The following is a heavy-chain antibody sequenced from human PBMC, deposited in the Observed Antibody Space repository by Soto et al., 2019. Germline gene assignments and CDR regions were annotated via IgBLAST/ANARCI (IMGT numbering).Heavy chain of an antibody. CDR3: ARDGRGYSYGPNYYYYYGMDV. CDR1: GWTFRSYE. Sequence: VGALRLSGAASGWTFRSYEMNWVRQAPGKGLEWVSYSSSSGSTIYYADAVKGRFTISRGNAKNALYLQMSSLRAEDTAVYYCARDGRGYSYGPNYYYYYGMDVWGQGPTVTVSS. D-gene: IGHD5-18*01. V-gene: IGHV3-48*03. CDR2: SSSSGSTI. J-gene: IGHJ6*02.